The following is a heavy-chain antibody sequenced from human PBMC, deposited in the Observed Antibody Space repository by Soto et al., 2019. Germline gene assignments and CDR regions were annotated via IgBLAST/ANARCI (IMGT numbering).Heavy chain of an antibody. CDR2: IIPIFGTA. D-gene: IGHD3-10*01. Sequence: SVKVSCKASGGTFSSYAISWVRQAPGQGLEWMGGIIPIFGTANYAQKFQGRVTITADKSTSTAYMELSSLGSEDTAVYYCARNMVRGVMAYYGMDVWGQGTTVTVSS. CDR3: ARNMVRGVMAYYGMDV. V-gene: IGHV1-69*06. J-gene: IGHJ6*02. CDR1: GGTFSSYA.